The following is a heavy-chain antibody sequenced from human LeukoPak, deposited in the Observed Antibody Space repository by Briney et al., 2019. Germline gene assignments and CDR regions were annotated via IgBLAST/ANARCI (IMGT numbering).Heavy chain of an antibody. Sequence: SETLSLTCAVYGDSFSGFYWSWIRQPPGKGLEWIGEINHSGGTNYNPSLKSRVTISADTSKNQFSLRLTSVTAADTAVYYCARGPLGYCSSTSCHGPDCWGQGTLVTVSS. D-gene: IGHD2-2*01. J-gene: IGHJ4*02. CDR2: INHSGGT. V-gene: IGHV4-34*01. CDR1: GDSFSGFY. CDR3: ARGPLGYCSSTSCHGPDC.